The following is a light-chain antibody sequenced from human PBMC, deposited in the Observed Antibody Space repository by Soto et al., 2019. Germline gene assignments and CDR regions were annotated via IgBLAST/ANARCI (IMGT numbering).Light chain of an antibody. CDR3: QQYDNSLWT. Sequence: EIVLTQSPGTLSLSPGEIATLSFSASQSVISSYLAWYQQKPGQAPRLLIYDASSRATGIPDRFSGGGSGTDFTLTISRLEPEDFAVYYCQQYDNSLWTFGQGTKVDIK. CDR1: QSVISSY. V-gene: IGKV3-20*01. J-gene: IGKJ1*01. CDR2: DAS.